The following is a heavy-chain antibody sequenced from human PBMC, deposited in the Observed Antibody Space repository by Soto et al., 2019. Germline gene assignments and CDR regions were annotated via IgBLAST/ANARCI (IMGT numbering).Heavy chain of an antibody. CDR2: VSSSSSTI. CDR1: GFTFSSYS. J-gene: IGHJ6*03. Sequence: HPGGSLRLSCAASGFTFSSYSMNWVRPAPGKGLEWVSYVSSSSSTIYYADSVKGRFTISRDNAKNSLYLQMNSLRAEDTAVYYCASSSIQRAGTTHYYYMDVWGKGTTVTVSS. V-gene: IGHV3-48*01. CDR3: ASSSIQRAGTTHYYYMDV. D-gene: IGHD1-1*01.